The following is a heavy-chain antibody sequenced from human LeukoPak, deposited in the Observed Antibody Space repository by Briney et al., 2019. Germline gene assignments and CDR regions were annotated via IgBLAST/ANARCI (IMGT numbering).Heavy chain of an antibody. CDR3: ARTGFLDYYDSSGYYSTGAFDY. CDR2: INHSGST. J-gene: IGHJ4*02. Sequence: SETLSLTCAVYGGSFGGYYWSWIRQPPGNGLEWIGEINHSGSTNYNPSLKSRVTISVDTSKNQFSLKLSSVTAADTAVYYCARTGFLDYYDSSGYYSTGAFDYWGQGTLVTVSS. D-gene: IGHD3-22*01. CDR1: GGSFGGYY. V-gene: IGHV4-34*01.